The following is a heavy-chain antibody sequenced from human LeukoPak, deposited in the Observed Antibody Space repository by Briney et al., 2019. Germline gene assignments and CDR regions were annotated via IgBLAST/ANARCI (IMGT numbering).Heavy chain of an antibody. Sequence: PGRSLRLSCAASGFTFSSYSMNWVRQAPGKGLEWVSSISSSSSYIYYADSVKGRFTISRDNAKNSLYLQMNSLRAEDTAVYYCARDFPLAYCGGDCYGQGTLVTVSS. J-gene: IGHJ4*02. D-gene: IGHD2-21*01. V-gene: IGHV3-21*01. CDR1: GFTFSSYS. CDR3: ARDFPLAYCGGDC. CDR2: ISSSSSYI.